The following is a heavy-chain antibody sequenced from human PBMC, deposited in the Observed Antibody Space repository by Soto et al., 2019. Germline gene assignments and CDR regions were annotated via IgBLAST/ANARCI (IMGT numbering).Heavy chain of an antibody. J-gene: IGHJ4*02. CDR1: GGSISSSTYY. CDR3: ARYTGTLFDY. Sequence: SETLSLTCTVSGGSISSSTYYWGWIRQPPGKGLEWIGSIYYSGSTSYNPSLKSRVTISVDTSKNQFSLKLSSVTAADTAVYYCARYTGTLFDYWGQGTLVTVSS. D-gene: IGHD2-8*02. CDR2: IYYSGST. V-gene: IGHV4-39*01.